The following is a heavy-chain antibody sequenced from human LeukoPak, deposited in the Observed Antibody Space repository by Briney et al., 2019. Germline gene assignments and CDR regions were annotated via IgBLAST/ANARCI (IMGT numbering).Heavy chain of an antibody. CDR1: GYTFTGYY. J-gene: IGHJ4*02. D-gene: IGHD6-19*01. Sequence: AASVKVSCKASGYTFTGYYMHWVRQAPGQGLEWMGWINPNSGGTNYAQKFQGRVTMTRHTSISTAYMELSRLRSDDTAVYYCARDPGGGAGYWGQGTLVTVSS. CDR2: INPNSGGT. CDR3: ARDPGGGAGY. V-gene: IGHV1-2*02.